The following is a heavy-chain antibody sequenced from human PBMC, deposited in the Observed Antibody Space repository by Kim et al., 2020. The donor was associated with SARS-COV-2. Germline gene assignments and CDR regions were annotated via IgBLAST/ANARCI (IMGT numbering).Heavy chain of an antibody. CDR1: TSTFRTYA. Sequence: GGSLRLSCAASTSTFRTYAMHWVRQAPGKGLEWVAGMSYDGGNEFYADSVKGRFTISRDNSKNTVHLQMNSLRPDDTALYYCAKDREMATIGGFDYWGRGTMVTVSS. CDR3: AKDREMATIGGFDY. D-gene: IGHD3-3*01. V-gene: IGHV3-30*18. J-gene: IGHJ4*02. CDR2: MSYDGGNE.